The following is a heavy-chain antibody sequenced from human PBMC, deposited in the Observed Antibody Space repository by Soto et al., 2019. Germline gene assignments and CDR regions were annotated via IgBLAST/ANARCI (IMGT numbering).Heavy chain of an antibody. D-gene: IGHD1-26*01. CDR3: ARDREWSGSYFPEYYFDY. J-gene: IGHJ4*02. CDR1: GYTFTGYY. V-gene: IGHV1-18*04. Sequence: GASVKVSCKASGYTFTGYYMHWVRQAPGQGLEWMGWINPNSGNTNYAQKLQGRVTMTTDTSTSTAYMELRSLRSDDTAVYYCARDREWSGSYFPEYYFDYWGQGTLVTVSS. CDR2: INPNSGNT.